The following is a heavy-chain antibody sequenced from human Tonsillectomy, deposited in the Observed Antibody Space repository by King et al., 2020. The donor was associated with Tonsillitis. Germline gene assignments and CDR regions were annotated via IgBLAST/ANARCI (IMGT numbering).Heavy chain of an antibody. Sequence: VQLQQWGTGLLKPSETLSLTCAVFNGSFSGYYWSWIRQPPGKGLEWIGEINHGGSTNYNPSLKSRVTMSVDTSRDQFSLRLTSMTAADTAVYYCARPIVAGDYYYYLDVWGKGTTVTVSS. CDR1: NGSFSGYY. V-gene: IGHV4-34*01. J-gene: IGHJ6*03. CDR3: ARPIVAGDYYYYLDV. CDR2: INHGGST. D-gene: IGHD5-12*01.